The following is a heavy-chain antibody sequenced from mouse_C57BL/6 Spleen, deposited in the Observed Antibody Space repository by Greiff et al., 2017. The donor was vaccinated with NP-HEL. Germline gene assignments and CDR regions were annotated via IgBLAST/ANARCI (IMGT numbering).Heavy chain of an antibody. Sequence: QVQLKESGPELVKPGASVKISCKASGYAFSSSWMNWVKQRPGKGLEWIGRIYPGDGDTNYNGKFKGKATLTADKSSSTAYMQLSSLTSEDSAVYFCARSPNWPYYFDYWGQGTTLTVSS. CDR2: IYPGDGDT. CDR3: ARSPNWPYYFDY. J-gene: IGHJ2*01. D-gene: IGHD4-1*01. V-gene: IGHV1-82*01. CDR1: GYAFSSSW.